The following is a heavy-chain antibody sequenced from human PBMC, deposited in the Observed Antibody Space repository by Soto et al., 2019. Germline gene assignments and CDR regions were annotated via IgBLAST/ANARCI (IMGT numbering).Heavy chain of an antibody. CDR3: AVGTRSGWYLDY. CDR1: GGSISSYY. V-gene: IGHV4-59*01. J-gene: IGHJ4*02. D-gene: IGHD6-19*01. CDR2: IYYTGST. Sequence: PSETLSLTCTVSGGSISSYYWSWIRQPPGKGLEWIGYIYYTGSTNYNPSLKSRVTISVDTSKNQFSLKLSSVIAADTAVYYCAVGTRSGWYLDYRGQGTLVTVSS.